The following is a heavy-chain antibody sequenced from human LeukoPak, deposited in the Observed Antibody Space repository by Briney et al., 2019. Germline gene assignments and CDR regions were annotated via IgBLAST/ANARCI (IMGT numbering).Heavy chain of an antibody. CDR3: ARDEGRLASGIDY. D-gene: IGHD6-19*01. V-gene: IGHV3-11*05. CDR1: GFTFSDYY. CDR2: ISSSSNYT. J-gene: IGHJ4*01. Sequence: GGSLRLSCAASGFTFSDYYMTCIRQAPGKGLEWVSHISSSSNYTNYADSVKGRFTISRDNAKNSLYLQMNSLRVEDTAVYYCARDEGRLASGIDYWGHGTLVTVSS.